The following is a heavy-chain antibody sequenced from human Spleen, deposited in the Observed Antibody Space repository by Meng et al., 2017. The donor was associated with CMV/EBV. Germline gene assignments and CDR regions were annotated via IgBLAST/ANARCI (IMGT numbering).Heavy chain of an antibody. D-gene: IGHD3-3*01. Sequence: ASVKVSCKASDYTFTSYGINWVRQAPGQGLEWMGWINTYSGKTNYVQRFQGRVTLTTDTTTSTAYMELKSLRSDDTAIYYCARDRVGVLGDLWSANSMNYHYSGMDVWGQGTTVTVSS. V-gene: IGHV1-18*01. CDR2: INTYSGKT. CDR3: ARDRVGVLGDLWSANSMNYHYSGMDV. J-gene: IGHJ6*02. CDR1: DYTFTSYG.